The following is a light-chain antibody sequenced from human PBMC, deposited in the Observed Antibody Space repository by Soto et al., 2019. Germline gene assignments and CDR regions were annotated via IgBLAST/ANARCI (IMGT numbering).Light chain of an antibody. V-gene: IGLV2-23*02. CDR1: SSDVGSYNL. CDR2: EVS. Sequence: QSVLTQPASVSGSPGQSITISCTGTSSDVGSYNLVSWYQQHPGKAPKLMIYEVSKRPSGVSNRFYGSKSGNTASLTISGLLAEDEADYYCCSYAGSYVFGTGTKVTVL. J-gene: IGLJ1*01. CDR3: CSYAGSYV.